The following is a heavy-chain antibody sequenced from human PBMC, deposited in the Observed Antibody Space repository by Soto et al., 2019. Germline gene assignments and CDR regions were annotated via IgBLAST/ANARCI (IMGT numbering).Heavy chain of an antibody. CDR2: IYYGST. Sequence: TLSLTCAVSGGSSSSGGYSWSWIRQPPGKGLEWIGYIYYGSTYYNPSLKSRVTISVDRSKNQFSLKLSSVTAADTAVYYCARTPDIWGQGTMVTVSS. J-gene: IGHJ3*02. CDR1: GGSSSSGGYS. V-gene: IGHV4-30-2*01. CDR3: ARTPDI.